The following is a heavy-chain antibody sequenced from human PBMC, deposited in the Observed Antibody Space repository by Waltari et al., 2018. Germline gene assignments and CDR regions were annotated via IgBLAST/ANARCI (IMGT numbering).Heavy chain of an antibody. CDR3: AREDQSNY. CDR2: IYHSGST. CDR1: GYSISSGYY. Sequence: QVQLQESGPGLVKPSETLSLTCAVSGYSISSGYYWGWIRQPPGKGLEWIGSIYHSGSTYYNPSLKSRVTISVDTSKNQFSLKLSSVTAADTAVYYCAREDQSNYWGQGTLVTVSS. J-gene: IGHJ4*02. V-gene: IGHV4-38-2*02.